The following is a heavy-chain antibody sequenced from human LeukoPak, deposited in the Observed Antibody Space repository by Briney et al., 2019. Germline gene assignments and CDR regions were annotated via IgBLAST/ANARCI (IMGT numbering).Heavy chain of an antibody. Sequence: PGGSLRLSCTASRFTFSSYSMNWVRQAPGKGLEWVSYISSSSTIYYADSVKGRFTISRDNAKNSLYLQMNSLRAEDTAVYYCARGRSGYHFDYWGQGTLVTVSS. CDR2: ISSSSTI. D-gene: IGHD3-16*02. V-gene: IGHV3-48*01. CDR1: RFTFSSYS. CDR3: ARGRSGYHFDY. J-gene: IGHJ4*02.